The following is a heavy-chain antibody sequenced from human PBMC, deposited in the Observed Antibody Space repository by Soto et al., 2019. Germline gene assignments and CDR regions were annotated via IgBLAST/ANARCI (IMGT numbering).Heavy chain of an antibody. CDR1: GFTFSSYG. J-gene: IGHJ4*02. V-gene: IGHV3-30*18. D-gene: IGHD1-26*01. CDR2: VSYDGANT. Sequence: QGQLVESGGGVVQPGRSLRISCAASGFTFSSYGMHWVRQAPGKGLEWVAAVSYDGANTYYIDSVKGRFTVSRENSKNMVFLQMNSLRAEDTDVYYCAKSKSGVGPYQLQSFFHFWGQGAVVTVSS. CDR3: AKSKSGVGPYQLQSFFHF.